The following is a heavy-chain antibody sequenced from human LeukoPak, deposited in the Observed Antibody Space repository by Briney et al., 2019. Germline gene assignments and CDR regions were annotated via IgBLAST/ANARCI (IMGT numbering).Heavy chain of an antibody. J-gene: IGHJ4*02. CDR3: ARKAQYNGHYPLDY. CDR1: GFTFTSYS. D-gene: IGHD1-7*01. Sequence: GGSLRLSCAASGFTFTSYSMSWVRQDPGKWLEWVSGTSDRGDYTYYADSVKGRFTISRDSSKNTLFLQMNSLRAEDTALYFCARKAQYNGHYPLDYWGQGTLVTVSS. V-gene: IGHV3-23*01. CDR2: TSDRGDYT.